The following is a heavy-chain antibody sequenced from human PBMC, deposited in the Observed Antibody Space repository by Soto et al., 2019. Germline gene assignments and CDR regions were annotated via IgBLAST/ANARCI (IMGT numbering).Heavy chain of an antibody. CDR1: GYTLTELS. CDR2: FDPEDGET. D-gene: IGHD4-17*01. V-gene: IGHV1-24*01. Sequence: ASVKVSCKVSGYTLTELSMHWVRQAPGKGLEWMGGFDPEDGETIYAQKFQGRVTMTEDTSTDTAHMELSSLRSEDTAVYYCATDDDYGDYNFDYWGQGTLVTVSS. CDR3: ATDDDYGDYNFDY. J-gene: IGHJ4*02.